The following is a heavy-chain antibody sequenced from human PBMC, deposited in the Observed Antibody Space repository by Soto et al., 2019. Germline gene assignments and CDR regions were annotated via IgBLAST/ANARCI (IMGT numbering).Heavy chain of an antibody. CDR3: NTAITGCYWNY. D-gene: IGHD2-2*01. CDR2: IKSKTDGGTT. V-gene: IGHV3-15*01. J-gene: IGHJ4*02. Sequence: GGSLRLSCAASGFTFSNAWMSWVRQAPGKGLEWVGRIKSKTDGGTTDYAAPVKGRFSISRDDSKNTLYLQMNSLKTEDTAVYSCNTAITGCYWNYWGQGTLVTVSS. CDR1: GFTFSNAW.